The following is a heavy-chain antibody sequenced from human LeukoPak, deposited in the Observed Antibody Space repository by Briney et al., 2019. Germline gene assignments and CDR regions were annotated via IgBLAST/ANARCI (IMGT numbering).Heavy chain of an antibody. J-gene: IGHJ4*02. Sequence: QPGGSLRLSCAASGFTFSSYGMHWVRQAPGKGLEWVAFIRYDGSNKYYADSVKGRFTISRDNSKNTLYPQMNSLRAEDTAVYYCARDIEAAGLFLDYWGQGTLVTVSS. CDR2: IRYDGSNK. CDR1: GFTFSSYG. V-gene: IGHV3-30*02. CDR3: ARDIEAAGLFLDY. D-gene: IGHD6-13*01.